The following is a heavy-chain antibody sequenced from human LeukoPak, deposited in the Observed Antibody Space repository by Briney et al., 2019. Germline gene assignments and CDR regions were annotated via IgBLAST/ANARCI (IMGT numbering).Heavy chain of an antibody. CDR3: ANGRQGLYYYYGMDV. CDR2: ISVSGDST. V-gene: IGHV3-23*01. Sequence: PGGSLRLSCAASGFTFSSYIMTWVRQAPGKGLEWVSSISVSGDSTYYADSVKGRFTISRDNSKNTLYLQMNSLRAEDTAVYYCANGRQGLYYYYGMDVWGQGTTVTVSS. D-gene: IGHD1-1*01. CDR1: GFTFSSYI. J-gene: IGHJ6*02.